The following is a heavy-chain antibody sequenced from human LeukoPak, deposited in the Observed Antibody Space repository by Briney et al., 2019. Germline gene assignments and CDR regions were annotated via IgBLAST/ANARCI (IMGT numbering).Heavy chain of an antibody. CDR2: INHSGST. J-gene: IGHJ4*02. CDR3: ARGNNDYYDSSGYDFLL. V-gene: IGHV4-34*01. Sequence: SETLSLTCAVYGGSFSGYYWSWIRQPPGKGLEWIGEINHSGSTNYNPSLKSRVTISVDTSKNQFSLKLSSVTAADTAVYYCARGNNDYYDSSGYDFLLWGQGTLVTVSS. CDR1: GGSFSGYY. D-gene: IGHD3-22*01.